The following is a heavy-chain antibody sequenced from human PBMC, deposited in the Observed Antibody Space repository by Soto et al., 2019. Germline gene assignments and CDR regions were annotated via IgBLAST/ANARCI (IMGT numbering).Heavy chain of an antibody. D-gene: IGHD2-21*01. J-gene: IGHJ4*02. CDR1: GGSISSGGYY. CDR2: IYSSGST. V-gene: IGHV4-39*01. CDR3: VRHRSSREIPFDN. Sequence: SETLSLTCTVSGGSISSGGYYWSWIRQHPGKGLEWIGYIYSSGSTFYNLSLKSRLSLSVDTSKNQFSLRLQSVTAADTAVYYCVRHRSSREIPFDNWGQGTLVTVSS.